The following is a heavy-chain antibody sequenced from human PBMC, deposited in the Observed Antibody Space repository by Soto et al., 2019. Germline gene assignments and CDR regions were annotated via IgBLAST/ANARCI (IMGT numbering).Heavy chain of an antibody. J-gene: IGHJ5*01. D-gene: IGHD1-26*01. V-gene: IGHV1-69*01. CDR2: IIPVFGTA. Sequence: QVQLVQSGAEVKKPGSSVKVSCKASGGVFRNYAINWVPQAPGQGLEWMGGIIPVFGTADYPQKFQGRVTITADESTTTAYMELTSLKTEDTAVYFCAIDRWGSYSFDSWGQGTLVTVAS. CDR1: GGVFRNYA. CDR3: AIDRWGSYSFDS.